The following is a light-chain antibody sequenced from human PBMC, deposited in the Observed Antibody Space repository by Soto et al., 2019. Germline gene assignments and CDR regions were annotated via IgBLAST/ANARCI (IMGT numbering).Light chain of an antibody. CDR1: QSVSSY. J-gene: IGKJ2*01. CDR3: QQRSNWPPAT. CDR2: DAS. Sequence: EIVLTQSPATLSLSPGERATLSCRASQSVSSYLAWYQQKPGQAPRLLIYDASNRATGIPARFSGSGSGTDFTLPISSLEPEDFAVYYYQQRSNWPPATFGQGIKLEIK. V-gene: IGKV3-11*01.